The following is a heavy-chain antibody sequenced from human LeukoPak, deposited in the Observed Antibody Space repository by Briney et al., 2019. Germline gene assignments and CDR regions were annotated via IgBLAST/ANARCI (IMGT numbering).Heavy chain of an antibody. CDR2: IGTTGDT. D-gene: IGHD6-19*01. CDR1: GFILSDFD. V-gene: IGHV3-13*04. CDR3: ARATISVAYAFDI. J-gene: IGHJ3*02. Sequence: WGSLRLSCAASGFILSDFDMHWVRQVTGKGLEWFSAIGTTGDTYYPGSVKGRFTISRENAKNSLYLQMNSLRAEDTAVYYCARATISVAYAFDIWGQGTMVTVSS.